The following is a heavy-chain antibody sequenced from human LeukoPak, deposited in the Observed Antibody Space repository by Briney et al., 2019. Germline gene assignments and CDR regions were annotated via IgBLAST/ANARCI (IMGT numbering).Heavy chain of an antibody. CDR3: ARLGIAAAEDY. CDR2: IIPILGIA. Sequence: ASVKVSCKASGGTFSSYATSWVRQAPGQGLEWMGRIIPILGIANYAQKFQGRVTITADKSTSTAYMELRSLRSDDTAVYYCARLGIAAAEDYWGQGTLVTVSS. V-gene: IGHV1-69*04. CDR1: GGTFSSYA. D-gene: IGHD6-13*01. J-gene: IGHJ4*02.